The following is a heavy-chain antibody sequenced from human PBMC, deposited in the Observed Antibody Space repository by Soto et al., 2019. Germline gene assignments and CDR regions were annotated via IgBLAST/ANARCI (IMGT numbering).Heavy chain of an antibody. CDR1: GYTFVSYY. J-gene: IGHJ4*02. V-gene: IGHV1-46*03. CDR2: INPGGGNT. Sequence: QVQLVQSGAEVKKPGASVKVSCKASGYTFVSYYIHWVRQAPGQGLELMGRINPGGGNTTNAQKFPGRLTMTRDTSTSTVSMELSGRRSEDTAVYFCAREAYWGPGTLVPVSS. CDR3: AREAY.